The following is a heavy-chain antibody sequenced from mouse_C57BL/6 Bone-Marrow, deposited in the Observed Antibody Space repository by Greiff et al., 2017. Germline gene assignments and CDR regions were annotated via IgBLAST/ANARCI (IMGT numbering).Heavy chain of an antibody. D-gene: IGHD1-1*01. J-gene: IGHJ3*01. CDR2: IYPRSGNT. V-gene: IGHV1-81*01. CDR3: ARDYCSSPWFAY. CDR1: GYTFTSYG. Sequence: QVQLQQSGAELARPGASVKLSCKASGYTFTSYGISWVKQRTGPGLEWIGEIYPRSGNTYYNEKFKGKATLTADKSSSTAYMELRSLTSEDSADNFGARDYCSSPWFAYCGQGTRVTVSA.